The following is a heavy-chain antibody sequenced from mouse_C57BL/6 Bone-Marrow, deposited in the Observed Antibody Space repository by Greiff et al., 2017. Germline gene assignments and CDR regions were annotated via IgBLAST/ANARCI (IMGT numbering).Heavy chain of an antibody. D-gene: IGHD2-1*01. CDR2: ISSGGSYT. CDR3: ARHLYYPSWFAY. V-gene: IGHV5-6*02. J-gene: IGHJ3*01. Sequence: DVMLVESGGDLVKPGGSLKLSCAASGFTFSSYGMSWVRQTPDKRLAWVATISSGGSYTYYPDSVKGRFTISRDNAKNTLYLQMSSLKSEDTAMYYCARHLYYPSWFAYWGQGTLVTVSA. CDR1: GFTFSSYG.